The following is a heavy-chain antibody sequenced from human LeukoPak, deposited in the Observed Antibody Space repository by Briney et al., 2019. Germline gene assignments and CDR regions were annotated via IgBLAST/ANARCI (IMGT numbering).Heavy chain of an antibody. J-gene: IGHJ4*02. CDR3: AKAWGAAGTFES. CDR1: GFTVSNNY. V-gene: IGHV3-53*01. CDR2: IYTDTST. D-gene: IGHD6-13*01. Sequence: GGSLRLSCTASGFTVSNNYMTWVRQAPGKGLEWVSVIYTDTSTHYADSVRGRFTISRDNSKNTLYVQMNSLRVEDTAVYYCAKAWGAAGTFESWGQGTLVTVSS.